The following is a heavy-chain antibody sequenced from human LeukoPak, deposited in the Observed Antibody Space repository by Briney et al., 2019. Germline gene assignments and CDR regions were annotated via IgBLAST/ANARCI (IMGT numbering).Heavy chain of an antibody. CDR3: ARGSGMEATFLQYYYMDA. CDR2: INHRGST. CDR1: GGSFSGYY. Sequence: SETLSLTCAVYGGSFSGYYWSWIRQPPGKGLEWIGEINHRGSTKCNPSLKSRVTISVDTSKNQFSLKLTSVTAADTAVYYCARGSGMEATFLQYYYMDAWGKGTTVTVSS. D-gene: IGHD3-16*01. V-gene: IGHV4-34*01. J-gene: IGHJ6*03.